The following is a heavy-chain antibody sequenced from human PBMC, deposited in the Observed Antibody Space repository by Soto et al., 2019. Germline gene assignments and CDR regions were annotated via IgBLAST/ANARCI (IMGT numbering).Heavy chain of an antibody. CDR1: GGSISSGGYY. CDR3: ARATWIQLDY. V-gene: IGHV4-31*03. Sequence: SETLSLTCTVSGGSISSGGYYWSWIRQHPGKGLEWIGYIYYSGSTYYNPSLKSRVTISVDTSKNQFSLKLSSVTAADTAVYYCARATWIQLDYWGQGTLVTVSS. D-gene: IGHD5-18*01. J-gene: IGHJ4*02. CDR2: IYYSGST.